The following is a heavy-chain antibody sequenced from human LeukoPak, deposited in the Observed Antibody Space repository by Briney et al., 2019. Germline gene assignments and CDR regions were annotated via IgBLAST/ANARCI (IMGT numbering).Heavy chain of an antibody. J-gene: IGHJ4*02. D-gene: IGHD5-24*01. CDR1: GFTFSSYS. CDR3: ARDPRRDGYNWFDY. CDR2: ISSSSSYI. Sequence: GGSLRLSCAASGFTFSSYSMNWVRQAPGEGLEWVSSISSSSSYIYYADSVKGRFTIPRDNAKNSLYLQMNSLRAEDTAVYYCARDPRRDGYNWFDYWGQGTLVTVSS. V-gene: IGHV3-21*01.